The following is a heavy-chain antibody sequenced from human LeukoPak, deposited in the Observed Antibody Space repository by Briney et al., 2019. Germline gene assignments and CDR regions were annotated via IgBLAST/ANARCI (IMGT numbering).Heavy chain of an antibody. V-gene: IGHV4-34*01. J-gene: IGHJ4*02. Sequence: PSETLSLTCGVYGGSFSGYYWSWIRQPPGKGLEWIGEIDHSGSTNYNPSLKGRVTISVDTSKNQFSLKLSSVTAADTAVYYCARLGWYNSVSDYWGQGTLVTVSS. CDR2: IDHSGST. CDR3: ARLGWYNSVSDY. D-gene: IGHD6-19*01. CDR1: GGSFSGYY.